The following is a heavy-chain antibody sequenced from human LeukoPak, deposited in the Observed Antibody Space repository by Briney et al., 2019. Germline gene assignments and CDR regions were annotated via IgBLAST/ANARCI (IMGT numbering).Heavy chain of an antibody. CDR2: FDPEDGET. CDR1: GGTFSSYA. Sequence: ASVKVSCTGSGGTFSSYAISWVRQAPGKGLEWMGGFDPEDGETIYAQKFQGRVTMTEDTSTDTAYMELSSLRSEDTAVYYCATLSDPWGQGTLVTVSS. V-gene: IGHV1-24*01. CDR3: ATLSDP. J-gene: IGHJ5*02.